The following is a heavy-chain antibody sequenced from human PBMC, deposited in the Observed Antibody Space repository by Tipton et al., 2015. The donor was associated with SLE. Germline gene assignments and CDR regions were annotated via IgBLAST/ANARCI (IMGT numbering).Heavy chain of an antibody. D-gene: IGHD6-13*01. V-gene: IGHV4-4*07. J-gene: IGHJ5*02. CDR1: GGSISSYY. CDR2: IYTSGST. Sequence: LRLSCTVSGGSISSYYWSWIRQPAGKGLEWIGRIYTSGSTNYNPSLKSRVTMSVDTSKNQFSLKLSSVTAADTAVYYCARGRIAAAAYNWFDPWGQGTLVTVSS. CDR3: ARGRIAAAAYNWFDP.